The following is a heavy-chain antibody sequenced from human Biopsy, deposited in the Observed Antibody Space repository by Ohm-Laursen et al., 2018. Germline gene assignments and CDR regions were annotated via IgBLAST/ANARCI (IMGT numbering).Heavy chain of an antibody. V-gene: IGHV4-59*01. Sequence: DTLSLTWSVSGVSISTYYWSWIRQSPGRGLEWIAYIYYSGSTDYNPSLKSRVTISLDTSKNQFSLKLSSVTAADTAIYYCAREAIGVATAFDIWGQGTMVTVSS. CDR1: GVSISTYY. CDR2: IYYSGST. D-gene: IGHD2-21*01. J-gene: IGHJ3*02. CDR3: AREAIGVATAFDI.